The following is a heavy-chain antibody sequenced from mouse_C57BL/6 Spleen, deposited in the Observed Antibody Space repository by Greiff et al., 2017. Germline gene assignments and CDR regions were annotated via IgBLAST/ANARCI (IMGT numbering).Heavy chain of an antibody. CDR2: IYPRDGST. V-gene: IGHV1-85*01. CDR3: ATYGNYGY. CDR1: GYTFTSYD. J-gene: IGHJ2*01. Sequence: QVQLKQSGPELVKPGASVKLSCKASGYTFTSYDINWVKQRPGQGLEWIGWIYPRDGSTKYNEKFKGKATLTVDTSSSTAYMELHSLTSADSAVYFCATYGNYGYWGQGTTLTVSS. D-gene: IGHD2-1*01.